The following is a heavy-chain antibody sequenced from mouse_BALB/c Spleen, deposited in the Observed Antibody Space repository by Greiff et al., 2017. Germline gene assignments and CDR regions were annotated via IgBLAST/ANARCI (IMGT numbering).Heavy chain of an antibody. Sequence: EVKLVESGGGLVKPGGSLKLSCAASGFTFSSYTMSWVRQTPEKRLEWVATISSGGSYTYYPDSVKGRFTISRDNAKNTLYLQMSSLKSEDTAMFDCTREDDGYSGAMDYWGQGTSVTVSS. CDR3: TREDDGYSGAMDY. D-gene: IGHD2-3*01. CDR1: GFTFSSYT. V-gene: IGHV5-6-4*01. CDR2: ISSGGSYT. J-gene: IGHJ4*01.